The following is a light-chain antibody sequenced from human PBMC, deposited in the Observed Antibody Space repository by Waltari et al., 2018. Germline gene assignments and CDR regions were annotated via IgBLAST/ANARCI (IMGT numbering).Light chain of an antibody. CDR2: DVN. V-gene: IGLV2-14*03. Sequence: QSALTQPASVSGSPGQSIAISCAGTSSDVGAYNFVSWYQQHPGKAPNLMIYDVNERPSGVSDRFSGSKSGNTASLTISGLQAEDETDYYCSSFTTSGTYVFGTGTKVTVL. CDR3: SSFTTSGTYV. J-gene: IGLJ1*01. CDR1: SSDVGAYNF.